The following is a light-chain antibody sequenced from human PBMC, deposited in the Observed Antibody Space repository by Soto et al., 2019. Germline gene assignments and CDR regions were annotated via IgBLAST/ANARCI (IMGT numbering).Light chain of an antibody. Sequence: QSALTQPPSASGSPGQSLTISCTGTSSDVGGYNYVSWYQQHPGKAPKLMIYEVSNRPSGVSNRFSGSKSGNTASLTISGLQAEDEADYYCSLYTTSSVVFGGGTKLTVL. V-gene: IGLV2-14*01. CDR1: SSDVGGYNY. J-gene: IGLJ2*01. CDR3: SLYTTSSVV. CDR2: EVS.